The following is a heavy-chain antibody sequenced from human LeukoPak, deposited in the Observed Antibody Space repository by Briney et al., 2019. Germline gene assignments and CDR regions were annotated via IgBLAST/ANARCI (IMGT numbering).Heavy chain of an antibody. CDR1: GFSFSTYA. D-gene: IGHD6-19*01. J-gene: IGHJ4*02. Sequence: GGSLRLSCSASGFSFSTYAMHWVRQAPAKGLEYVSAISGNGGSTYHADAVKGRFTISRDNSKNTLYLQMSSLRAEDTAVYYCVTGYSSGWSYFDYWGQGTLVTVSS. CDR2: ISGNGGST. CDR3: VTGYSSGWSYFDY. V-gene: IGHV3-64D*09.